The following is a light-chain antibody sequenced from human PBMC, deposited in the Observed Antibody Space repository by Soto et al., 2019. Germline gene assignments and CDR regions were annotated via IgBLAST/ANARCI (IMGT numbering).Light chain of an antibody. J-gene: IGKJ1*01. Sequence: EIVTTQSPATLSVSPGERATLSCRASQSVSSNLAWYQQKPGQAPRLLIYGASTRATGIPARFSGSGSGTEFTLTISSLQSEDFAVYYCQQYNNWPTSTFGQGTKVDIK. CDR2: GAS. CDR1: QSVSSN. V-gene: IGKV3-15*01. CDR3: QQYNNWPTST.